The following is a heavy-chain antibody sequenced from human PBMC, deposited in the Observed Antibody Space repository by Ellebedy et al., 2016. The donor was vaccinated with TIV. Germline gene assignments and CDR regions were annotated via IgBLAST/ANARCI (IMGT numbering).Heavy chain of an antibody. CDR1: GYTFTGYY. V-gene: IGHV1-2*04. CDR3: ARDLKWFGDNDYYYYGMDG. D-gene: IGHD3-10*01. Sequence: ASVKVSCXASGYTFTGYYMHWVRQAPGQGLEWMGWINPNSGGTNYAQKFQGWVTMTRDTSISTAYMELSRLRSDDTAVYYCARDLKWFGDNDYYYYGMDGWGQGTTVTVSS. CDR2: INPNSGGT. J-gene: IGHJ6*02.